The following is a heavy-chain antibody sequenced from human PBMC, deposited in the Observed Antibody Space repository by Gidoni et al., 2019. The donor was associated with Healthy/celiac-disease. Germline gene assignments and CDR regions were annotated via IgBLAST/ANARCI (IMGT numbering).Heavy chain of an antibody. CDR1: GFAFIPYG. CDR3: AKEGISDSSGYPYADY. D-gene: IGHD3-22*01. V-gene: IGHV3-30*18. CDR2: ISYDGSNK. Sequence: QVQLVESGGGLVQPGRSRGLSCSASGFAFIPYGMHWVRQAPGKGLEWVAVISYDGSNKYYADSVKGRFTISRDNSKNTLYLQMNSLRAEDTAVYYCAKEGISDSSGYPYADYWGQGTLVTVSS. J-gene: IGHJ4*02.